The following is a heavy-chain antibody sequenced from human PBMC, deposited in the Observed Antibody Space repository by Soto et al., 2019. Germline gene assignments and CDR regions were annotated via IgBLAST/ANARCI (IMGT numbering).Heavy chain of an antibody. CDR2: ISYDGSNN. CDR1: GFTFTAYA. CDR3: ARVGGYYDILTGPFDY. J-gene: IGHJ4*02. D-gene: IGHD3-9*01. V-gene: IGHV3-30-3*01. Sequence: QVQLVESGGGVVQPGRSLRLSCAASGFTFTAYAMHWVRQAPGKGLEWVAVISYDGSNNFYADSVQGRFTISRDNSKNTLDLQMNSLRAQDTAVYYCARVGGYYDILTGPFDYWGPGTLVTVSS.